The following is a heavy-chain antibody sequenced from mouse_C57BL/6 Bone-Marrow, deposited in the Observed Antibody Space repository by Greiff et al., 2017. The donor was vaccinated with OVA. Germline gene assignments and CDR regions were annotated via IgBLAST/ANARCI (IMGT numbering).Heavy chain of an antibody. J-gene: IGHJ3*01. Sequence: VKLVESGAELVKPGASVKISCKASGYAFSSYWMNWVKQRPGKGLEWIGQIYPGDGDTNYNGKFKGKATLTADKSSSTAYMQLSSLTSEDSAVYFCARGGIYYGNSWFAYWGQGTLVTVSA. CDR1: GYAFSSYW. V-gene: IGHV1-80*01. CDR2: IYPGDGDT. D-gene: IGHD2-1*01. CDR3: ARGGIYYGNSWFAY.